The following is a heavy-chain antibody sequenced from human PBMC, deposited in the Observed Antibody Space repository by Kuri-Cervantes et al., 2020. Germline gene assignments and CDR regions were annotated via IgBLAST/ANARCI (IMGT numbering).Heavy chain of an antibody. D-gene: IGHD2-2*01. J-gene: IGHJ4*02. CDR3: ASIARAETCSSTSCPFDY. V-gene: IGHV1-8*01. Sequence: ASVKVSCKASGYTFTSFDINWVRQATGQGFEWMGWMNPNSGNTGYAQKFQGRVTMTRNTSISTAYMELSSLRSEDTAVYYCASIARAETCSSTSCPFDYWGQGTLVTVSS. CDR2: MNPNSGNT. CDR1: GYTFTSFD.